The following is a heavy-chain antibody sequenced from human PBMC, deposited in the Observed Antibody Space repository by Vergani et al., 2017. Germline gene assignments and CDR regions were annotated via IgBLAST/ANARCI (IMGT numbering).Heavy chain of an antibody. D-gene: IGHD3-3*01. CDR3: ARDPLNYDFWSGYRNYYYYYYMDV. V-gene: IGHV3-11*01. Sequence: QVQLVESGGGLVKPGGSLRLSCAASGFTFSDYYMSWIRQAPGKGLEWVSYISSSGSTIYYADSVKGRFTISRDNAKNSLYLQMNSLRAEDTAVYYCARDPLNYDFWSGYRNYYYYYYMDVWGKGP. J-gene: IGHJ6*03. CDR1: GFTFSDYY. CDR2: ISSSGSTI.